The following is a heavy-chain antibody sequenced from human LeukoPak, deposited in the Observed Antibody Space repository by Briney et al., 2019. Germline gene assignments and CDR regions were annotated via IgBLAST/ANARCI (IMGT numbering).Heavy chain of an antibody. CDR2: FDPEDGET. CDR3: ATYNYYDSSGLDAFDI. V-gene: IGHV1-24*01. J-gene: IGHJ3*02. D-gene: IGHD3-22*01. CDR1: GYTLTELS. Sequence: ASVKVSCKVSGYTLTELSMHWVRQAPGKGLEWMGGFDPEDGETIYAQKFQGRVTMTEDTSTDTAYMELSSLRSEDTAVYYCATYNYYDSSGLDAFDIWGQGTMVTVSS.